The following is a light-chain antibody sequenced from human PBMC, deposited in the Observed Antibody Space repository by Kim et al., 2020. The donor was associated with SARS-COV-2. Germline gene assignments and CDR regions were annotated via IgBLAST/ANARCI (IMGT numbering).Light chain of an antibody. CDR3: QKYAGSVLT. CDR2: GAS. CDR1: QSVSSNY. Sequence: EIVLTQSPGTLSLSPGERATLSCRASQSVSSNYLAWYQQKPGQAPRLLIYGASSRATGIPDRFSGSGSGTDGTDFTLTISRLEPEDFAVYYCQKYAGSVLTFGGGTKVGIK. V-gene: IGKV3-20*01. J-gene: IGKJ4*01.